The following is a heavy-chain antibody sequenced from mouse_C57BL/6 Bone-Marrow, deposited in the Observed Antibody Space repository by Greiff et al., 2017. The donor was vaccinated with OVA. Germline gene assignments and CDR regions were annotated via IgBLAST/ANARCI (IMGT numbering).Heavy chain of an antibody. J-gene: IGHJ4*01. V-gene: IGHV5-9-1*02. D-gene: IGHD2-3*01. Sequence: EVQLQESGEGLVKPGGSLKLSCAASGFTFSSYAMSWVRQTPEKRLEWVAYISSGGDYIYYADTVKGRFTISRDNARNTLYLQMSSLKSEDTAVDYCTRDGYYAMDYWGQGTSVTVSS. CDR2: ISSGGDYI. CDR1: GFTFSSYA. CDR3: TRDGYYAMDY.